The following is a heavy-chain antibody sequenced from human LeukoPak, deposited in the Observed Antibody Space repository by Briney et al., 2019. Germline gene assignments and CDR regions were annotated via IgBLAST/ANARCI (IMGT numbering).Heavy chain of an antibody. CDR2: IYSGGRT. CDR1: GFTVSTNY. D-gene: IGHD3-10*01. Sequence: GGSLRLSCAASGFTVSTNYMSWVRQAPGKGLEGVSVIYSGGRTYYADSVKGRFTISRDNAKNSLFLQMNSLRAEDTAIYYCARGWSYYGSGSHPDAFDIWGQGTLVTVSS. J-gene: IGHJ3*02. V-gene: IGHV3-66*01. CDR3: ARGWSYYGSGSHPDAFDI.